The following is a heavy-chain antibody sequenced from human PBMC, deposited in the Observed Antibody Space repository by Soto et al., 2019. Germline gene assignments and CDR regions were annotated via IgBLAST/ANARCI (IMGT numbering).Heavy chain of an antibody. D-gene: IGHD5-12*01. V-gene: IGHV3-23*01. CDR3: ATLPLRGDGYPTDY. CDR2: ISGSGGST. J-gene: IGHJ4*02. Sequence: EVQLLESGGGLVQPGGSLSLSCAASGFTFSSYAMSWVRQAPGKGLEWVSAISGSGGSTYYADSVKGRFTISRDNSKNTLYLQMNSLRAEDTAVYYCATLPLRGDGYPTDYWGQGTLVTVSS. CDR1: GFTFSSYA.